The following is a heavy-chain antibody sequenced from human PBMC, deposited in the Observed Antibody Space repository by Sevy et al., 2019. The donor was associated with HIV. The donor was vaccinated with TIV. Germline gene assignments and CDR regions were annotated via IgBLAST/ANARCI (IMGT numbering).Heavy chain of an antibody. Sequence: GESLRLSCAASGFTFSDNYMSWIRQAPGKGLEWVSYISSRGSTIYYADSVKGRFTISRDNANNSLYLQMKSLGAEDTAVYYCARVRYNYGSYYFDHWGQGTLVTVSS. CDR1: GFTFSDNY. D-gene: IGHD5-18*01. CDR3: ARVRYNYGSYYFDH. J-gene: IGHJ4*02. CDR2: ISSRGSTI. V-gene: IGHV3-11*01.